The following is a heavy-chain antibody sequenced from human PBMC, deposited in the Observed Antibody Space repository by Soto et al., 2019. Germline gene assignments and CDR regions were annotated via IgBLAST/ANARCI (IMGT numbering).Heavy chain of an antibody. V-gene: IGHV4-34*01. CDR1: DGSFTGYY. Sequence: QEPLHQWGAGLLKPSETLSLSCAVYDGSFTGYYWTWIRHPPGKGLEGIGEVRHSGSTNYNPSLRSRVTVSVATSTCQFSLRLTSGTAADSAVYFCARGRRKGYDFCNGYYDEVGGSMDVWGTGTTVTSSS. J-gene: IGHJ6*03. D-gene: IGHD3-3*01. CDR3: ARGRRKGYDFCNGYYDEVGGSMDV. CDR2: VRHSGST.